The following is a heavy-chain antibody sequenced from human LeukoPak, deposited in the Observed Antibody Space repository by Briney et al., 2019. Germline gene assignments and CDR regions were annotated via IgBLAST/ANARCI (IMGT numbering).Heavy chain of an antibody. CDR1: GFTFSSYS. CDR3: ARGSPGVGATPPYFDY. Sequence: GGSLRLSCAASGFTFSSYSMNWVRQAPGKGLEWVSYISSSSSTIYYADSVKGRFTISRDNAKNSLYPQMNSLRDEDTAVYYCARGSPGVGATPPYFDYWGQGTLVTVSS. V-gene: IGHV3-48*02. CDR2: ISSSSSTI. D-gene: IGHD1-26*01. J-gene: IGHJ4*02.